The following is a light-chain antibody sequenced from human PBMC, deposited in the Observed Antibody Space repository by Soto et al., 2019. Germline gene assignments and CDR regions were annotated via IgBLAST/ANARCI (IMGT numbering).Light chain of an antibody. J-gene: IGKJ4*01. CDR3: QQYGDWPLT. CDR1: QSVGKN. CDR2: ATS. Sequence: EIVVIQSPATLSVSPGERVTLSCRASQSVGKNFAWYQQKPGQAPRLLIFATSTRATGVPARFSGSGSGTEFTLTISSLQSEDFAVYYCQQYGDWPLTFGGGAKVEIE. V-gene: IGKV3-15*01.